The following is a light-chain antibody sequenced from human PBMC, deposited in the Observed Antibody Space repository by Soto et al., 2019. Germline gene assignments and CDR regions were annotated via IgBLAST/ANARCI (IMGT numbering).Light chain of an antibody. V-gene: IGKV1-39*01. CDR2: TSS. CDR1: QTIATY. J-gene: IGKJ4*01. Sequence: IEMTQSPASLSASVGDRVTITGRASQTIATYLNWFQHKSGRAPKLMIYTSSSVNSGVSSRFRVSGSVTDLTRTINDVQPEDSATYYCQQSYSSRVTVGAGTKVDIK. CDR3: QQSYSSRVT.